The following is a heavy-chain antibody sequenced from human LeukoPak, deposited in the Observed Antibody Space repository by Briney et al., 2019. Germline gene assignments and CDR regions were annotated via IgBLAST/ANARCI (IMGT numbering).Heavy chain of an antibody. Sequence: GASVKVSCKASGCTFTGYYMHWVRQSPGQGLEWMGWINPNSGGTNYAQKFQGRVAMTRDTSISTAYMELSRLRSDDTAVYYCARGSNDILTGSITQRGAFDIWGQGTMVTVSS. CDR1: GCTFTGYY. V-gene: IGHV1-2*02. D-gene: IGHD3-9*01. CDR3: ARGSNDILTGSITQRGAFDI. CDR2: INPNSGGT. J-gene: IGHJ3*02.